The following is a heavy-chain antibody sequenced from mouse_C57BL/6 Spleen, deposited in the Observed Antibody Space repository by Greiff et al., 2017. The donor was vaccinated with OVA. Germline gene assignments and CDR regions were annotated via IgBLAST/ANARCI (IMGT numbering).Heavy chain of an antibody. Sequence: VQLQQSGPELVKPGASVKLSCKASGYSFTGYYMHWVKQSPEKSLEWIGAINPSTGGTSYNQKFKGTATLTVDKSSSTAYMQLKSLTSEDSAVYDCANYDYDGGFAYWGQGTTVTVSA. CDR2: INPSTGGT. CDR1: GYSFTGYY. CDR3: ANYDYDGGFAY. J-gene: IGHJ3*01. V-gene: IGHV1-43*01. D-gene: IGHD2-4*01.